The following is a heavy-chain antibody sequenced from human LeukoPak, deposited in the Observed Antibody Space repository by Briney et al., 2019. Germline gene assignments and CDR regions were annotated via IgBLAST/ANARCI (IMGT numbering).Heavy chain of an antibody. D-gene: IGHD6-6*01. CDR1: ELTFSKYS. J-gene: IGHJ4*02. V-gene: IGHV3-21*01. CDR3: ARTYSSSSLDY. Sequence: GGSLRLSCAASELTFSKYSMNWVRQAPGKGLEWVSSISSSSSYIYYADSVKGRFTVSRDNAKNSLYLQMNSLRAEDTAVYYCARTYSSSSLDYWGQGTLVTVSS. CDR2: ISSSSSYI.